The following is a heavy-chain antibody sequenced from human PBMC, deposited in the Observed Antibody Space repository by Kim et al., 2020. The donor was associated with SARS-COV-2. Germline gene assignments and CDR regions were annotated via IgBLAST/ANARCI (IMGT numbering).Heavy chain of an antibody. J-gene: IGHJ6*02. CDR1: GYTFTSYG. Sequence: ASVKVSCKASGYTFTSYGISWVRQAPGQGLEWMGWISAYNGNTNYAQKLQGRVTMTTDTSTSTAYMELRSLRSDDTAVYYCAGYSGSALLWFGESWSYYYYGMDVWGQGTTVTVSS. CDR2: ISAYNGNT. V-gene: IGHV1-18*01. CDR3: AGYSGSALLWFGESWSYYYYGMDV. D-gene: IGHD3-10*01.